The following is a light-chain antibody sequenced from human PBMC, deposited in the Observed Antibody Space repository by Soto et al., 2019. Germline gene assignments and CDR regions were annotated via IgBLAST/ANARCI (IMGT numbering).Light chain of an antibody. CDR1: NSDVGAYNF. CDR3: SAYTVSRTYV. CDR2: NVY. V-gene: IGLV2-14*03. Sequence: QSVLTQPASVSGAPGHTITISCTGTNSDVGAYNFVSWHQQHPAKAPKLMIYNVYDRPSGISYRFSGSKSGNTASLTISGLQGEDEADYYCSAYTVSRTYVFGTGSKVTVL. J-gene: IGLJ1*01.